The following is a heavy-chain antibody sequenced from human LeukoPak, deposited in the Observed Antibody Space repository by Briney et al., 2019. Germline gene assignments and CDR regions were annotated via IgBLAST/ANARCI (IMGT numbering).Heavy chain of an antibody. CDR2: ISSSSSYI. CDR1: GFTFSSYS. Sequence: GGSLRLSCAASGFTFSSYSMNWVRQAPGKGLEWVSSISSSSSYIYYADSVKGRFTISRDNAKNSLYLQMNSLRAEDTAVYYCARTYSSGWYRNAFFDYWGQGTLVTVSS. D-gene: IGHD6-19*01. V-gene: IGHV3-21*01. CDR3: ARTYSSGWYRNAFFDY. J-gene: IGHJ4*02.